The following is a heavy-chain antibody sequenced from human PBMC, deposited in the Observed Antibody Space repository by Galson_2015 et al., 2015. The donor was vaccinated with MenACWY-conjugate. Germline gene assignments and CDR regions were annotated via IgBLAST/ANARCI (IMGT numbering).Heavy chain of an antibody. Sequence: QSGAEVKKPGESLKISCKGSGYSFSSYWIGWVRQMPGKGLEWIGLISPGDSNTRYSPSFQGQVTLSADKSITTAYLQWTSLKASDTAMYYCARHPPGGRGMDVWGQGTTVTVSS. V-gene: IGHV5-51*01. J-gene: IGHJ6*02. CDR1: GYSFSSYW. CDR3: ARHPPGGRGMDV. CDR2: ISPGDSNT. D-gene: IGHD1-26*01.